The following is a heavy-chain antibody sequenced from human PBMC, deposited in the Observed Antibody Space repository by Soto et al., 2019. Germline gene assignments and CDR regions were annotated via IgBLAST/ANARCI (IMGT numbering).Heavy chain of an antibody. CDR3: ARVRMTTVSVYYFDY. V-gene: IGHV1-2*04. CDR1: GYTFTGYY. J-gene: IGHJ4*02. CDR2: INPNSGGT. D-gene: IGHD4-17*01. Sequence: ASVKVSFKASGYTFTGYYMHWVRQAPGQGLEWMGWINPNSGGTNYAQKFQGWVTMTRDTSISTAYMELSRLRSDDTAVYYCARVRMTTVSVYYFDYWGQGTLVTVSS.